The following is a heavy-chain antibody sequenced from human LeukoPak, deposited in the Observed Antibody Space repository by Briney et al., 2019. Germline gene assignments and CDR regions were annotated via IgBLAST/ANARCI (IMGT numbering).Heavy chain of an antibody. V-gene: IGHV3-48*03. CDR3: ARDASGWSRDV. CDR1: GFTFSSYE. D-gene: IGHD6-19*01. Sequence: GGSLRLSCAASGFTFSSYEMNWVRQAPGKGLEWVSYISSSGSTKYYADSVKGRFTISRDNAKNSLYLQMNSLRAEDTAVYYCARDASGWSRDVWGQGTTVTVSS. J-gene: IGHJ6*02. CDR2: ISSSGSTK.